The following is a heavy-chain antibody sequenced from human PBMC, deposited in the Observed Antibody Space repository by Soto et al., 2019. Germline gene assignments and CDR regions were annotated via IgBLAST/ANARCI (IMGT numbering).Heavy chain of an antibody. CDR3: AKGPYSN. J-gene: IGHJ4*02. CDR1: GFTFSSYG. V-gene: IGHV3-30*18. Sequence: GGSLRLSCAASGFTFSSYGMHWVRQAPGKGLEWVAVISYDGSNKYYADSVKGRFTISRDNSKNTLYLQMNSLRAEDTAVYYCAKGPYSNWGQGTLVTVSS. D-gene: IGHD4-4*01. CDR2: ISYDGSNK.